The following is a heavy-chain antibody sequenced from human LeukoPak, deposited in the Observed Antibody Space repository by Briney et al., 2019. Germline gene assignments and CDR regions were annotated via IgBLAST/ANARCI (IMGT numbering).Heavy chain of an antibody. CDR1: GGAFSSYA. CDR3: ARGPITTRSHFDY. V-gene: IGHV1-69*13. Sequence: SVKVSCKASGGAFSSYAISWVRQAPGQGLEWMGGIIPIFATANYAQKFQGRVTVTADESTSTAYMELSSLRSEDTAVYYCARGPITTRSHFDYWGQGTLVTVSS. J-gene: IGHJ4*02. CDR2: IIPIFATA. D-gene: IGHD3-22*01.